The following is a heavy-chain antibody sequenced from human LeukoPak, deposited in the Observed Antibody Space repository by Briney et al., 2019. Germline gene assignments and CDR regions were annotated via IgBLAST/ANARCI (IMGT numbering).Heavy chain of an antibody. CDR2: ISGSGGST. CDR3: VKDQGREQWLPSIRGLDY. CDR1: GFTFSSYA. J-gene: IGHJ4*02. Sequence: QPGGSLRLSCAASGFTFSSYAMSWVRQAPGKGLEWVSAISGSGGSTYYADSVKGRFTISRDNSKNTLYLQMNSLRAEDTAVYYCVKDQGREQWLPSIRGLDYWGQGTLVTVSS. V-gene: IGHV3-23*01. D-gene: IGHD6-19*01.